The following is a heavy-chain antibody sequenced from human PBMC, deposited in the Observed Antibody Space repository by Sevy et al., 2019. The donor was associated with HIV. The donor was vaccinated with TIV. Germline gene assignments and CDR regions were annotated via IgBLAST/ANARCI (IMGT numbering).Heavy chain of an antibody. D-gene: IGHD3-9*01. CDR2: LYDTGST. Sequence: SETLSLTCTVSGGSMGSYYWTWIRQPPGKGLEWIGYLYDTGSTNYNPSLESRVTISIDTSKNQFSLNLSYVTAADTAVYYCAREGGLVDYGMDVWGQGITGTVSS. V-gene: IGHV4-59*01. CDR1: GGSMGSYY. J-gene: IGHJ6*02. CDR3: AREGGLVDYGMDV.